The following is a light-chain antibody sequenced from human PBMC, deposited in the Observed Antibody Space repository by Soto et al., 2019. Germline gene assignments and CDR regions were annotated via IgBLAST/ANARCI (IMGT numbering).Light chain of an antibody. CDR3: SSYSSDTTPVI. V-gene: IGLV2-14*03. Sequence: QSALTQPASVSGSPGQSITISCTGSSSDIRVYIYVSWYQQHPGKAPKLLIYDVTDRPSGVSNRFSGSKSGNTASLTISGLQAEDEADYYCSSYSSDTTPVIFGGGTKLTVL. J-gene: IGLJ2*01. CDR1: SSDIRVYIY. CDR2: DVT.